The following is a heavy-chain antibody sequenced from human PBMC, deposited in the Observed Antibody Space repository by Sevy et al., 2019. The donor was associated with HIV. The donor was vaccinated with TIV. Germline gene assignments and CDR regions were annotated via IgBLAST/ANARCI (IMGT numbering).Heavy chain of an antibody. D-gene: IGHD3-22*01. CDR3: ARGPYDSESYGGFDI. V-gene: IGHV3-7*01. CDR2: IKDDGSEG. CDR1: GFSFSNYW. J-gene: IGHJ3*02. Sequence: GGSLRLSCAASGFSFSNYWMTWVRQAPGKGLEWVANIKDDGSEGHYMGSVRDRFTISRDNAESSIYLQMDSMRGEATAMYYCARGPYDSESYGGFDIWGQGTMVTVSS.